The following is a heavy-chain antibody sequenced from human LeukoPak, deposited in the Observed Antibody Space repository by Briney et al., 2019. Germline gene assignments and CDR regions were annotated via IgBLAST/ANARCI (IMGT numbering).Heavy chain of an antibody. J-gene: IGHJ4*02. CDR3: ATGAVAGQFDY. CDR1: GFTFSSYS. CDR2: ISSSSSSYI. Sequence: GGSLRLSCAASGFTFSSYSMNWVRQAPGKGLEWVSSISSSSSSYIYYADSVKGRFTISRDNAKNSLYLQMNSLRAEDTAVYYCATGAVAGQFDYWGQGTLVTVSS. V-gene: IGHV3-21*01. D-gene: IGHD6-19*01.